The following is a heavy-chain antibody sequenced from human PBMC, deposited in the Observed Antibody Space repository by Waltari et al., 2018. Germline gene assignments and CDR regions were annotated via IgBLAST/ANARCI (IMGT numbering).Heavy chain of an antibody. CDR3: ATALGGGISASRPFHF. D-gene: IGHD3-10*01. CDR1: GDTFTYLY. J-gene: IGHJ3*01. V-gene: IGHV1-69-2*01. CDR2: LDPEDGQA. Sequence: EVQMLQSGAEVKKPGTPVKISCKVSGDTFTYLYIPWIKQAPGKGLQWMGLLDPEDGQAIYAQKFQGRVTMTADTSIHTAYMELTSLTSEDTAFYYCATALGGGISASRPFHFWGQGTMITVSS.